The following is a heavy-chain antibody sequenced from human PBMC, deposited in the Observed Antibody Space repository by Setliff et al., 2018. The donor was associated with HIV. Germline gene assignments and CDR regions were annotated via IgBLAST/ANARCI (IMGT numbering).Heavy chain of an antibody. D-gene: IGHD6-19*01. V-gene: IGHV3-30*15. CDR3: ARDRAYSSAKGYLDY. J-gene: IGHJ4*02. Sequence: GESLTISCAASGFTFSIYAMHWVRQAPGKGLDGVALISYDGSNIQYADSVKGRFTISRDNSKNTLYLQMSSLRAEDTAVYYCARDRAYSSAKGYLDYWGQGTLVTVS. CDR2: ISYDGSNI. CDR1: GFTFSIYA.